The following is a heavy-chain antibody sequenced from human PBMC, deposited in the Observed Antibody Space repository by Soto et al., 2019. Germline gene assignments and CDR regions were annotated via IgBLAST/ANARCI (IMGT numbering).Heavy chain of an antibody. J-gene: IGHJ5*02. CDR1: GGSISSGDYY. V-gene: IGHV4-30-4*01. CDR2: IYYSGST. Sequence: QVQLQESGPGLVKPSQTLSLTCTVSGGSISSGDYYWSWIRQPPGKGLEWIGYIYYSGSTYYNPSLQSRVTLSVDTSKNQFSLKLSSVTAADTAVYYCARAIVGTQNWFDPWGQGTLVTVSS. D-gene: IGHD2-21*01. CDR3: ARAIVGTQNWFDP.